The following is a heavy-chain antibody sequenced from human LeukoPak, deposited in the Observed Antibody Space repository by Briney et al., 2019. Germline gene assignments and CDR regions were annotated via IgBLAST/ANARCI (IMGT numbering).Heavy chain of an antibody. J-gene: IGHJ4*02. CDR1: GFTFSSYG. Sequence: GGSLGLSCAASGFTFSSYGMHWVCQAPGKGLEWVSAISVSGNTYHADSVKGRFTISRDSSKNTLYLQMNRLRAEDAAVYYCAKAPVTTCSGAYCYPFDYWGQGTLVTVSS. V-gene: IGHV3-23*01. CDR3: AKAPVTTCSGAYCYPFDY. CDR2: ISVSGNT. D-gene: IGHD2-21*01.